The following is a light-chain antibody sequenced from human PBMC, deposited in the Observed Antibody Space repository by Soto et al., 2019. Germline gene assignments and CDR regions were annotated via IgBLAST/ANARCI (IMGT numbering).Light chain of an antibody. CDR2: STN. CDR1: SGSVSTSYY. Sequence: QAVVTQEPSFSVSPGRTVTLTCGLSSGSVSTSYYPSWYQQTPGQAPRTLIYSTNTRSSGVPDRFSGSILGNKAALTITGAQADDESDYYCVLYMGSGILEVFGGGTKLTVL. CDR3: VLYMGSGILEV. V-gene: IGLV8-61*01. J-gene: IGLJ2*01.